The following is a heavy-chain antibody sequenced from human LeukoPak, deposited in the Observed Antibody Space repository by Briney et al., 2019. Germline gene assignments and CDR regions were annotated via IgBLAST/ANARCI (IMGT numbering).Heavy chain of an antibody. CDR3: AGRIVGANFDY. CDR1: GYSISSGYF. Sequence: SETLSLTCTVSGYSISSGYFWGWIRQPPGKGLEWIGSFYHSGITYYNPSLKSRITISVDTSKNQFSLKLSSVTAADTAVYYCAGRIVGANFDYWGQGTLVTVSS. V-gene: IGHV4-38-2*02. CDR2: FYHSGIT. J-gene: IGHJ4*02. D-gene: IGHD1-26*01.